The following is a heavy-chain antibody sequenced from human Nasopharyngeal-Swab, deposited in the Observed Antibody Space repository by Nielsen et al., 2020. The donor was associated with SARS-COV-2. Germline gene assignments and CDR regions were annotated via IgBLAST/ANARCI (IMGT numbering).Heavy chain of an antibody. V-gene: IGHV3-7*03. CDR1: GFTFSSYW. D-gene: IGHD3-16*01. CDR3: AKGLRLGEPFDY. Sequence: GGSLRLSCAASGFTFSSYWMSWVRQAPGKGLEWVANIKQDGSEKYYADSVKGRFTISRDNAKNSLYLQMNSLRAEDTALYYCAKGLRLGEPFDYWGQGTLVTVSS. CDR2: IKQDGSEK. J-gene: IGHJ4*02.